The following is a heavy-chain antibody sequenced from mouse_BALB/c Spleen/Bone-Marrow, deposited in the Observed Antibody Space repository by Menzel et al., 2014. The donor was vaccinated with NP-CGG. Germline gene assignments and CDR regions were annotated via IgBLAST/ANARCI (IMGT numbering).Heavy chain of an antibody. Sequence: EVQLQQSGTVLARPGAAVKMSCKASGYTFSNYWMHWIKQRPGQGLEWIRTIYPGNSDTTYNQKFKGKAKLTAVTSTSTAYMELSSLTNEDSAVYYCITLARNNFDYWGQGTTLTVSS. CDR1: GYTFSNYW. J-gene: IGHJ2*01. D-gene: IGHD3-1*01. V-gene: IGHV1-5*01. CDR3: ITLARNNFDY. CDR2: IYPGNSDT.